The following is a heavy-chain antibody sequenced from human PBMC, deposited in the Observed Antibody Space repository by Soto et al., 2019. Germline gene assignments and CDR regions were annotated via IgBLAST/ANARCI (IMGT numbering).Heavy chain of an antibody. CDR2: ISYDGSNK. J-gene: IGHJ6*02. D-gene: IGHD2-2*01. CDR3: ARDLQEGTSFIYYYYGMDV. CDR1: GFTFSSYA. Sequence: PGGSLRLSCAASGFTFSSYAMHWVRQAPGKGLEWVAVISYDGSNKYYADSVKGRFTISRDNSKNTLYLQMNSLRAEDTAVYYCARDLQEGTSFIYYYYGMDVWGQGTTVTVSS. V-gene: IGHV3-30-3*01.